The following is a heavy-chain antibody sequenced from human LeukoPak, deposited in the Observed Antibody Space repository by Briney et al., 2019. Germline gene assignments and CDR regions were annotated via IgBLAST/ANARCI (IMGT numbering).Heavy chain of an antibody. D-gene: IGHD4-11*01. CDR3: SKAPTYSNHNY. CDR2: IRYDGSNK. CDR1: GFTFSSYG. J-gene: IGHJ4*02. Sequence: QPGGSLRLSCAAPGFTFSSYGMHWVRQAPGKGLEWVAFIRYDGSNKYYADSVKGRFTISRDNSKNTLYLQRNSQRAEDTAMYYFSKAPTYSNHNYWGQGTLVTVSS. V-gene: IGHV3-30*02.